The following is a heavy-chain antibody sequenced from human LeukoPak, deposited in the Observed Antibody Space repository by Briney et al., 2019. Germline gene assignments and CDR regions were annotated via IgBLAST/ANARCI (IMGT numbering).Heavy chain of an antibody. CDR1: GGTFSSYA. CDR2: IIPIFGTA. J-gene: IGHJ4*02. V-gene: IGHV1-69*05. D-gene: IGHD5-18*01. CDR3: ASTRRTAMPSYYFDY. Sequence: SVKVSRKASGGTFSSYAISRVRQAPGQGLEWMGGIIPIFGTANYAQKFQGRVTITTDESTSTAYMELSSLRSEDTAVYYCASTRRTAMPSYYFDYWGQGTLVTVSS.